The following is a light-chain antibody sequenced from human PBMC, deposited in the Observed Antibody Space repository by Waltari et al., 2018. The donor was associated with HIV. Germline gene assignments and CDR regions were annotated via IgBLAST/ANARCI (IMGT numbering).Light chain of an antibody. Sequence: DIQMTQSPSTLSASVGDRVTITCRASQSLGNWLAWYQQKPGKAPKVMIYKASSLASGVPSRFGGSGSGTAFTLSISSLQPDDFATYYCQQYNSFPYTFGQGTKLEI. CDR2: KAS. V-gene: IGKV1-5*03. CDR3: QQYNSFPYT. J-gene: IGKJ2*01. CDR1: QSLGNW.